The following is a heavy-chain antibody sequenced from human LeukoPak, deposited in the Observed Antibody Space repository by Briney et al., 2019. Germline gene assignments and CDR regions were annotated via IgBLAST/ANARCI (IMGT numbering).Heavy chain of an antibody. J-gene: IGHJ4*02. CDR3: ARDGDLYGRGTGGYFDY. D-gene: IGHD2-8*01. CDR2: ISSSSSYI. Sequence: GGSLRLSCAASGFTFSSYSMNWVRQAPGKGLEWVSSISSSSSYIYYADSVKGRFTISRDNAKNSLYLQMNSLRAEDTAVYYCARDGDLYGRGTGGYFDYWGQGTLVTVSS. CDR1: GFTFSSYS. V-gene: IGHV3-21*01.